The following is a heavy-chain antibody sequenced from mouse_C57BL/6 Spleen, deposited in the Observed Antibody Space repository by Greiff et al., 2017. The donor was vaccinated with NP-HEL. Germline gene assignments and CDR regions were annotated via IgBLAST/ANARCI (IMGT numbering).Heavy chain of an antibody. CDR3: ARSGYYGSRYFDY. D-gene: IGHD1-1*01. CDR2: INPSTGGT. Sequence: VQLQQSGPELVKPGASVKISCKASGYSFTGYYMNWVKQSPEKSLEWIGEINPSTGGTTYNQKFKAKATLTVDKSSSTAYMQLKSLTSEDAAVYYCARSGYYGSRYFDYWGQGTTLTVSS. J-gene: IGHJ2*01. CDR1: GYSFTGYY. V-gene: IGHV1-42*01.